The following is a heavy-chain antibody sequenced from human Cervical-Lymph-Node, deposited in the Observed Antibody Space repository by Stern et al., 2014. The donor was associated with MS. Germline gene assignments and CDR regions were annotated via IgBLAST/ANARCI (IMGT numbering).Heavy chain of an antibody. D-gene: IGHD1-26*01. Sequence: QLQLQESGPGLVKPSQTLSLTCTVSGASISSGTSYWSWIRQPAGGGLEWIGRLHASGATYYNPSLKSRVTISGDTSKTQFSLKLNSVTAADTAVYYCARGHWELLGNNYFDSWGQGTLVTVSS. J-gene: IGHJ4*02. CDR3: ARGHWELLGNNYFDS. CDR2: LHASGAT. CDR1: GASISSGTSY. V-gene: IGHV4-61*02.